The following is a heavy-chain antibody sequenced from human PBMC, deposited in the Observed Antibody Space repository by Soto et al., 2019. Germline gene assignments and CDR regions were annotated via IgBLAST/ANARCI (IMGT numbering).Heavy chain of an antibody. J-gene: IGHJ4*02. CDR2: IYYSGST. CDR1: GGSISSSSYY. V-gene: IGHV4-39*01. D-gene: IGHD3-9*01. Sequence: SETLSLTCTVSGGSISSSSYYWGWIRQPPGKGLEWIGSIYYSGSTYYNPSLKSRVTISVDTSKNQFSLKLSSVTAADTAVYYCATSSTYYDILTGYYMRYYFDYWGQGTLVTVSS. CDR3: ATSSTYYDILTGYYMRYYFDY.